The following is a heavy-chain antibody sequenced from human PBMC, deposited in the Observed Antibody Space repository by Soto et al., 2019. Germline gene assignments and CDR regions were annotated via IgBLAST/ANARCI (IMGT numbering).Heavy chain of an antibody. CDR3: ARGSAWLQLRYFDY. CDR1: GFTVSSYY. D-gene: IGHD5-12*01. CDR2: MYIGGGT. J-gene: IGHJ4*02. V-gene: IGHV3-53*01. Sequence: PGGSLRLSCAASGFTVSSYYISWVRQAPGKGLEWVSVMYIGGGTNYADSVKGRFTISRDNSKNTVDLQMNSLRAADTAVYYCARGSAWLQLRYFDYWGQGTLVTVSS.